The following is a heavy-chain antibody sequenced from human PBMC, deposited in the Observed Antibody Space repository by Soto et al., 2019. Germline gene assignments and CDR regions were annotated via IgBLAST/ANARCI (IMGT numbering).Heavy chain of an antibody. V-gene: IGHV4-31*03. CDR1: GGSISSGGYY. Sequence: QVQLQESGPGLVKPSQTLSLTCTVSGGSISSGGYYWSWIRQHPGKGLEWIGYIYYSGSTYYNPSLKSRVTISVDTSKNQCSLKLSSVTASDTAVYYCARFIPGTGSDYWGQGTLVTVSS. D-gene: IGHD1-20*01. CDR2: IYYSGST. CDR3: ARFIPGTGSDY. J-gene: IGHJ4*02.